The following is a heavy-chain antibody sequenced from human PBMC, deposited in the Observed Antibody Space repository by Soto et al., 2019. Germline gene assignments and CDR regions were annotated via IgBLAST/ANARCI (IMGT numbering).Heavy chain of an antibody. J-gene: IGHJ6*02. CDR2: IYYSGST. V-gene: IGHV4-30-4*01. Sequence: SETLSLTCTVSGGSISSGDYYWSWIRQPPGKGLEWIGYIYYSGSTYYNPSLKSRVTISVDTSKNQFSLKLSSVTAADTAVYYCAGSSSWYAYYYGMDVWGQGTTVTVSS. CDR3: AGSSSWYAYYYGMDV. D-gene: IGHD6-13*01. CDR1: GGSISSGDYY.